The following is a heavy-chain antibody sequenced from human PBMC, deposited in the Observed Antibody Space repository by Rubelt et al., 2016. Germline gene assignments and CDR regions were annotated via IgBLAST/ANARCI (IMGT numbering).Heavy chain of an antibody. Sequence: QVQLVQSGAEVKKPGASVKVSCKASGYTFTGYYMHWVRQAPGQGLEWMGWINPNSGGTNYAQKFQGRGTMTRDTSVSTAYMELSRLTSDDTAVYYCARGNSGYDYGLDYWGQGTLVTVSS. J-gene: IGHJ4*02. CDR1: GYTFTGYY. V-gene: IGHV1-2*02. CDR2: INPNSGGT. CDR3: ARGNSGYDYGLDY. D-gene: IGHD5-12*01.